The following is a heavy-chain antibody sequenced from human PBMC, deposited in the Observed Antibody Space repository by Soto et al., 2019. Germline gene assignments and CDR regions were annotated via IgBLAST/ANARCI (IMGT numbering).Heavy chain of an antibody. J-gene: IGHJ2*01. D-gene: IGHD6-13*01. V-gene: IGHV4-4*07. CDR2: IYSTGTT. CDR1: GTSVRHFY. CDR3: VRDRADFSSTYYHYFSV. Sequence: SETLSLTCKVSGTSVRHFYWSWIRQSAGKGLEWIGRIYSTGTTNFNPSRKSRLTMSMDMSKNQVSLNLTSVTAADTAVYYCVRDRADFSSTYYHYFSVWGRGTLVTVSS.